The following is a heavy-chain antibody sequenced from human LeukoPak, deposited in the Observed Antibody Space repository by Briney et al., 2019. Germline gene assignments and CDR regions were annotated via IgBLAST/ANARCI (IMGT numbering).Heavy chain of an antibody. CDR2: INYSGST. D-gene: IGHD3-10*01. Sequence: PSETLSLTCAVYGGSFSGYYWSWIRQPPGKGLEWIGEINYSGSTNYNPSLKSRVTISVDTSKNQFSLKLSSVTAADTGVDYCAGRPVITMVRGVIFRGMDVWGQGTTVTVSS. V-gene: IGHV4-34*01. J-gene: IGHJ6*02. CDR1: GGSFSGYY. CDR3: AGRPVITMVRGVIFRGMDV.